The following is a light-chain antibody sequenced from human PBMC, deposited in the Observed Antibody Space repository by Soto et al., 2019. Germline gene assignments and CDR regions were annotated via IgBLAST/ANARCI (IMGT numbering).Light chain of an antibody. CDR1: QSISSS. V-gene: IGKV1-39*01. J-gene: IGKJ5*01. Sequence: DIQMTQSPSSLSASVGDRVTINCRASQSISSSLSWYLQKPGKAPNLMIYAASSLQSGVPSRFSGSGSGTDFSLTISSLQPEDFATYYCQQSYSTPITFGQGTRLEI. CDR3: QQSYSTPIT. CDR2: AAS.